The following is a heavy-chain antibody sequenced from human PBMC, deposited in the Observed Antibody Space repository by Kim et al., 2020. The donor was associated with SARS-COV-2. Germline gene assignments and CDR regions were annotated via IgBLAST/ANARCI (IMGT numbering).Heavy chain of an antibody. CDR1: GFTFSSYG. D-gene: IGHD6-19*01. CDR3: GSDGPGVYSSGSYYFGY. Sequence: GGSLRLSCAASGFTFSSYGMHWVRQAPGKGLEWVAVISYDGSNKYYADSVKGRFTISRDNSKNTLYLQMDSLSAEDTAVYYCGSDGPGVYSSGSYYFGYCGEGTLVTVSS. J-gene: IGHJ4*02. V-gene: IGHV3-33*01. CDR2: ISYDGSNK.